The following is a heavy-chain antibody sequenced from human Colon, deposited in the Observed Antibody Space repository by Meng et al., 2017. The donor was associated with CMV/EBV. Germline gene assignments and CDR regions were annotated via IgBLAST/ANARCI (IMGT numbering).Heavy chain of an antibody. J-gene: IGHJ4*02. D-gene: IGHD1-1*01. Sequence: GESLKISCAASGFTFNWYSIHWVRQAPGKSLEFVSVISGEGRVTVHADSVRGRFTISRDNAKNSLYLQMNSLRAEDTAVYYCARWRCGTHDYWGQGTLVTVSS. CDR3: ARWRCGTHDY. V-gene: IGHV3-64*04. CDR2: ISGEGRVT. CDR1: GFTFNWYS.